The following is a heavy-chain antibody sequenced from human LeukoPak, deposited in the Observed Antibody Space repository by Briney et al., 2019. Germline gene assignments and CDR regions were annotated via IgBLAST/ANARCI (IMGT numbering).Heavy chain of an antibody. Sequence: SETLSLTCTVSGDSISSGSYYWAWIRQPPGKGLEWIGTIYYSGITYYNSSLKSRVTISGDTSNNQFSLKLSSVTASDTAVYYCARPVPSRLGWFDPWGQGTLVTVSS. J-gene: IGHJ5*02. D-gene: IGHD1-1*01. CDR2: IYYSGIT. CDR3: ARPVPSRLGWFDP. V-gene: IGHV4-39*01. CDR1: GDSISSGSYY.